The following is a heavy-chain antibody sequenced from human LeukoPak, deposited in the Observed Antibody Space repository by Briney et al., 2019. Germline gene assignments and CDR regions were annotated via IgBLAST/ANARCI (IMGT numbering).Heavy chain of an antibody. V-gene: IGHV1-8*01. Sequence: GASVKVSCTASGYTFTSYDINWVRQAPGQGLEWMGWMNPNSGNTGYAQKFQGRVTMTRNTSISTAYMELSSLRSEDTAVYYCASRNAAARTWYFDLWGRGTLVTVSS. CDR2: MNPNSGNT. CDR1: GYTFTSYD. J-gene: IGHJ2*01. CDR3: ASRNAAARTWYFDL. D-gene: IGHD6-13*01.